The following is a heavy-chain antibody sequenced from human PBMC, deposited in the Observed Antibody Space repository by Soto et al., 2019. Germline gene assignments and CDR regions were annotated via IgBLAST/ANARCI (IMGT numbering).Heavy chain of an antibody. V-gene: IGHV2-5*02. J-gene: IGHJ3*01. D-gene: IGHD6-19*01. CDR2: IYWDGDK. CDR1: GFSLSTTSVG. Sequence: QIILKESGPTLVKPTQTLTLTCNFSGFSLSTTSVGVGCIRQPPGKALEWLALIYWDGDKRYSTSQKRGLTITKDTSKNQVVLIMTNMDPVDTGTYYCVYRTTQQWMSFSVWCQGTMVIVSS. CDR3: VYRTTQQWMSFSV.